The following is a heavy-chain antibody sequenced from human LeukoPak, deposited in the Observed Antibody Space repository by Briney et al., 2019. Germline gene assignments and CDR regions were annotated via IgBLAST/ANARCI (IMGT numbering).Heavy chain of an antibody. Sequence: SETLSLTCTVSGGSVSSGSYYWSWIRQPPGKGLEWIGYICYSGSTNYNPSLKSRVTISVDTSKNQFSLKLSSVTAADTAVYYCAGGSGSYYYYGMDVWGKGTTVTVSS. V-gene: IGHV4-61*01. D-gene: IGHD3-10*01. CDR2: ICYSGST. J-gene: IGHJ6*04. CDR3: AGGSGSYYYYGMDV. CDR1: GGSVSSGSYY.